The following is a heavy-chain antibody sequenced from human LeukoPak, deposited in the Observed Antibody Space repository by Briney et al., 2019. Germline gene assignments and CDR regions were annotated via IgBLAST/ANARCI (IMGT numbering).Heavy chain of an antibody. CDR1: GGSINTYY. CDR3: ARLGSGSYLDY. CDR2: IYSDGST. J-gene: IGHJ4*02. Sequence: PSETLSLTCTVSGGSINTYYWSWIRQPPGKGLEWLGYIYSDGSTNYNPSLKSRLTISVDTSKNQFSLKLSSVIPADTAVYYCARLGSGSYLDYWGQGTLVTVSS. V-gene: IGHV4-59*01. D-gene: IGHD1-26*01.